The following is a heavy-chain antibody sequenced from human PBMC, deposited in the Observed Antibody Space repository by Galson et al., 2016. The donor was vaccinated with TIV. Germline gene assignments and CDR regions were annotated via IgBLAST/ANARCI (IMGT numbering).Heavy chain of an antibody. CDR3: ARAAGKYGASGDATCETFDI. CDR2: TYYRSRWYY. J-gene: IGHJ3*02. V-gene: IGHV6-1*01. CDR1: GDSVSSDSAA. D-gene: IGHD6-19*01. Sequence: CAISGDSVSSDSAAWNWVRQSPSRGLEWLGRTYYRSRWYYDYKVSVKSRITINPDTSKNQFSLQLNSVTPEDTAVYYCARAAGKYGASGDATCETFDIWGQGTRVTVSS.